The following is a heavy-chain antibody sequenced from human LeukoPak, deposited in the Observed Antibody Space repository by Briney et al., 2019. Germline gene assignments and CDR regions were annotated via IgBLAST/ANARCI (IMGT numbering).Heavy chain of an antibody. CDR1: GYTFTNYG. CDR3: ARDQGSLSFDY. V-gene: IGHV1-18*01. Sequence: GASVKVSCKASGYTFTNYGITWMRQAPGQGLEWMGWISPYNGNTNYAQKLQDRVTMTTDTSTSTAYMELRSLRSDDTAVYYCARDQGSLSFDYWGQGTLVVVSS. CDR2: ISPYNGNT. D-gene: IGHD6-19*01. J-gene: IGHJ4*02.